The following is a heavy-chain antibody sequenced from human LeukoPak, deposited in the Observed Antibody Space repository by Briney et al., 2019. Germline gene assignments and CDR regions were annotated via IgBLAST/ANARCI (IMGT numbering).Heavy chain of an antibody. CDR2: IDYSGST. CDR1: GGSIRSGDYF. Sequence: SSETLSLTCTVSGGSIRSGDYFWTWIRQPPGKGLEWIGYIDYSGSTYYNPSLKSRLTISLDTSKNQFSLKLPAMTAADTAVYSCARSYPPGSGSYVDYWGQGTLVTVSS. D-gene: IGHD3-10*01. J-gene: IGHJ4*02. V-gene: IGHV4-30-4*01. CDR3: ARSYPPGSGSYVDY.